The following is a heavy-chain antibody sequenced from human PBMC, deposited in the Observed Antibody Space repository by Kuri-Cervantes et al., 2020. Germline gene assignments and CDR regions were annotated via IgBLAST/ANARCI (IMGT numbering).Heavy chain of an antibody. V-gene: IGHV3-7*01. J-gene: IGHJ5*02. CDR2: IKQDGSEK. CDR3: AREGRLLSYPYNWFDP. CDR1: GFTFSSYW. D-gene: IGHD2-2*01. Sequence: GGSLRLSCAASGFTFSSYWMSWVRQAPGKGLEWVANIKQDGSEKYYVDSVKGRFTISRDNAKNSLYLQMNSLRAEDTAVYYCAREGRLLSYPYNWFDPWGQGTLVTVSS.